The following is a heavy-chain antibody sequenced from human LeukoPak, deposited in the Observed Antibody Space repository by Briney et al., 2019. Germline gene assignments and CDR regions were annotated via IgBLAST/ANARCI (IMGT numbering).Heavy chain of an antibody. CDR1: SGSISSSSYY. CDR2: MYYSGST. V-gene: IGHV4-39*07. Sequence: SETLSLTCTVSSGSISSSSYYWGWIRQPPGMGLEWIGSMYYSGSTYYNPSLKSRVTISVDTSKSQFSLKLSSVTAADTAVYYCARVDWVAGKEFDYWGQGTLVTVSS. J-gene: IGHJ4*02. CDR3: ARVDWVAGKEFDY. D-gene: IGHD6-19*01.